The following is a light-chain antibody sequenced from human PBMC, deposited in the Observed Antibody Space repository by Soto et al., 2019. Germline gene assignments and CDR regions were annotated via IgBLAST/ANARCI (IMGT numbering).Light chain of an antibody. CDR2: DIS. CDR1: SGDVGDYNY. CDR3: GSYTTINPMI. Sequence: QSALTQPASVSGSPGQSITISCAGTSGDVGDYNYVTWFQRYPGQDPKLFIYDISGRPSGISYRGSGAKSSNTASLTISGLLAEDEADYYCGSYTTINPMIFGGGTKLTVL. J-gene: IGLJ2*01. V-gene: IGLV2-14*01.